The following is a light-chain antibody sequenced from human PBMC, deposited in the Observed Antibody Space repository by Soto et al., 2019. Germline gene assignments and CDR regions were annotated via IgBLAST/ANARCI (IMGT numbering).Light chain of an antibody. CDR1: QNINTW. CDR3: QQYHSYST. Sequence: DIQMTQSPSTLSASVGDRVTITCGASQNINTWLSWHQQKPVKAPKPLIYAASTLQSGVPLRFSGTGSGTEFTLTISSLQPDDFATYYCQQYHSYSTFGQGTKVDI. V-gene: IGKV1-5*03. J-gene: IGKJ1*01. CDR2: AAS.